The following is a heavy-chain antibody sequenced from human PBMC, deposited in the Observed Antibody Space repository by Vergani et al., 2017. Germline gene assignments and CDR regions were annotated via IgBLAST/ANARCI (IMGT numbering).Heavy chain of an antibody. CDR2: IYSGGST. D-gene: IGHD2-21*01. V-gene: IGHV3-53*04. J-gene: IGHJ4*02. CDR3: ASSNCGGDCSVFGY. Sequence: VQLVESGGGVVQPGRSLRLSCAASGFTVSSNYMSWVRQAPGKGLEWVSVIYSGGSTYYADSVKGRFTISRHNSKNTLYLQMNSLRAEDTAVYYCASSNCGGDCSVFGYWGQGTLVTVSS. CDR1: GFTVSSNY.